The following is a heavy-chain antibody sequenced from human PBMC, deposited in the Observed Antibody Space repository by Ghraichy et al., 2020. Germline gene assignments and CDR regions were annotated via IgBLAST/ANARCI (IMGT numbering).Heavy chain of an antibody. CDR2: ISSNGGST. V-gene: IGHV3-64D*09. D-gene: IGHD3-22*01. Sequence: ISSNGGSTYYADSVKGRFTISRDNSKNTLYLQMSSLRAEDTAVYYCVKDPTPQYYYDSSGYYLIIWCQGTAVTDS. J-gene: IGHJ4*02. CDR3: VKDPTPQYYYDSSGYYLII.